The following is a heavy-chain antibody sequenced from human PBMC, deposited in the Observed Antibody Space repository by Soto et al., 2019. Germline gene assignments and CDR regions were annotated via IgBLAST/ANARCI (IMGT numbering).Heavy chain of an antibody. V-gene: IGHV1-3*01. Sequence: ASVKVSCKASGYTFTNYAIHWVRQAPGQRLEWMGWINAGNANTKYSQKFQDRVTITGDTSASTTYMDLSSLRSEDTAVYYCARGHKSGNYFLSYFDYWGQGTLVTVSS. CDR2: INAGNANT. CDR3: ARGHKSGNYFLSYFDY. J-gene: IGHJ4*02. CDR1: GYTFTNYA. D-gene: IGHD3-22*01.